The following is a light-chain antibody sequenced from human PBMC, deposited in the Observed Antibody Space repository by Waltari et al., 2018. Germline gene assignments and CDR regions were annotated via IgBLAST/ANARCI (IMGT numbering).Light chain of an antibody. CDR1: QSGSTA. Sequence: EIVLPQSPATLSLSPGERATRSCRASQSGSTALAWYQQKPGQVPRLLIVEASNRATGSPVRFSGSGSGTDFTLTISSRESEDLAVYYCQQVTFGGGTKVE. J-gene: IGKJ4*01. V-gene: IGKV3-11*01. CDR3: QQVT. CDR2: EAS.